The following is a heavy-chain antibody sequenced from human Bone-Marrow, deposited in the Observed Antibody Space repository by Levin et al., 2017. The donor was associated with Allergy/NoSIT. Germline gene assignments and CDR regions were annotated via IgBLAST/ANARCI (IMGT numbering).Heavy chain of an antibody. CDR3: ARVGRVYDRPFDY. D-gene: IGHD5/OR15-5a*01. CDR2: INKDGSGK. CDR1: GFTFNVYS. V-gene: IGHV3-7*01. Sequence: HPGGSLRLSCTASGFTFNVYSMNWVRQAPGRGLEWVADINKDGSGKDYVDSVKGRFTISRDNAKKSLYLQMNSLRDEDTGVYYCARVGRVYDRPFDYWGRGTLVTVSS. J-gene: IGHJ4*02.